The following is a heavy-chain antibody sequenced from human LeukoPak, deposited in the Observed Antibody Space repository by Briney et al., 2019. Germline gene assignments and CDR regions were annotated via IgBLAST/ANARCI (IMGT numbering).Heavy chain of an antibody. Sequence: PSETLSLTCAVYGGSFSGYYWSWIRQPPGKGLEWIGEINHSGSTNYNPSLKSRVTISVDTSKNQFSLKLSSVTAADTAVYYCARESGSGYDLDYWGQGTLVTVSS. CDR2: INHSGST. CDR1: GGSFSGYY. V-gene: IGHV4-34*01. D-gene: IGHD5-12*01. CDR3: ARESGSGYDLDY. J-gene: IGHJ4*02.